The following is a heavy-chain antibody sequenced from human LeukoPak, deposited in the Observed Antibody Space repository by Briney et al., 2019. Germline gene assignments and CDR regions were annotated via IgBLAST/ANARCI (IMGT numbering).Heavy chain of an antibody. J-gene: IGHJ6*03. Sequence: GGSLRLSCAASGFTFSNYGMHWVRQAPGKGLEWVAFIRYDGSNKYYADSVKGRFTISRDNSKNTLYLQMNSLRAEDTAVYYCARDGELLYYMDVWGKGTTVTVSS. CDR1: GFTFSNYG. CDR2: IRYDGSNK. V-gene: IGHV3-30*02. D-gene: IGHD1-26*01. CDR3: ARDGELLYYMDV.